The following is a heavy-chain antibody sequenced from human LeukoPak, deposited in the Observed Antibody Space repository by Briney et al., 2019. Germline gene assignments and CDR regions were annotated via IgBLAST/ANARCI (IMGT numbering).Heavy chain of an antibody. Sequence: GGSLRLSCAASGFTFSSYAMSWVRQAPGKGLEWVSAISGSGGSTYYADSMKGRFTISRDNSKNTLYPQMNSLRAEDTAVYYCAKLLSGWYDSDPVDYWGQGTLVTVSS. V-gene: IGHV3-23*01. CDR1: GFTFSSYA. CDR2: ISGSGGST. CDR3: AKLLSGWYDSDPVDY. D-gene: IGHD6-19*01. J-gene: IGHJ4*02.